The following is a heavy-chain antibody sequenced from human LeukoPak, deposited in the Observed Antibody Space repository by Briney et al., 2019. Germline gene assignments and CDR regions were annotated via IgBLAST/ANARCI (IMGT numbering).Heavy chain of an antibody. D-gene: IGHD6-13*01. Sequence: SETLSLTCTVSGGSISSSSYYWGWIRQPPGKGLEWIGSIYYSGSTYYNPSLKSRVTISVDTSKNQFSLKLSSVTAADTAVYYCARPMIAAAGPFDYWGQGTLVTVSS. CDR2: IYYSGST. CDR3: ARPMIAAAGPFDY. CDR1: GGSISSSSYY. J-gene: IGHJ4*02. V-gene: IGHV4-39*01.